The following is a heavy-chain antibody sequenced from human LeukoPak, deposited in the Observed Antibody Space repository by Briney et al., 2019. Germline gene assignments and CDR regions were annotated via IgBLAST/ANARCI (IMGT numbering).Heavy chain of an antibody. CDR3: AKEAKSGYHFDY. J-gene: IGHJ4*02. D-gene: IGHD3-22*01. CDR2: ISYDGSNK. V-gene: IGHV3-30*18. Sequence: GGSLRLSCAASGFTFSSYGMHWVRQAPGKGLEWVAVISYDGSNKYYADSVEGRFTISRDNSKNTLYLQMNSLRAEDTAVYYCAKEAKSGYHFDYWGQGTLVTVSS. CDR1: GFTFSSYG.